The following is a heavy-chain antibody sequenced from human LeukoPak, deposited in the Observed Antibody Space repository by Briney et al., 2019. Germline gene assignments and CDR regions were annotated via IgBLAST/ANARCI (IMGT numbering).Heavy chain of an antibody. J-gene: IGHJ4*02. Sequence: ASVKVSCKVSGYTFTNYDINWVRQATGQGLEWMGWMNTNSGNTGYAQKFQGRVTMTRDTSISTAYMELSSLRSDDTAVYYCARVTGSIDYWGQGTLVTVSS. D-gene: IGHD1-26*01. CDR3: ARVTGSIDY. V-gene: IGHV1-8*01. CDR1: GYTFTNYD. CDR2: MNTNSGNT.